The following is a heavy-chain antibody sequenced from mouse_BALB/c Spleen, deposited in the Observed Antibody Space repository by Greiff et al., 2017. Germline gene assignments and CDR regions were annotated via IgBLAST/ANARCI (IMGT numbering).Heavy chain of an antibody. V-gene: IGHV5-6*01. CDR2: ISSGGSYT. CDR3: ARHPYEGYYVRFAY. CDR1: GFTFSSYG. J-gene: IGHJ3*01. D-gene: IGHD2-3*01. Sequence: EVQLVESGGDLVKPGGSLKLSCAASGFTFSSYGMSWVRQTPDKRLEWVATISSGGSYTYYPDSVKGRFTISRDNAKNTLYLQMSSLKSEDTAMYYCARHPYEGYYVRFAYWGQGTLVTVSA.